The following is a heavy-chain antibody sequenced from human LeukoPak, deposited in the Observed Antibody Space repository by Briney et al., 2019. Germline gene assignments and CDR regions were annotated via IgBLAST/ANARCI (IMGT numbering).Heavy chain of an antibody. J-gene: IGHJ6*02. CDR1: GGSISRYY. Sequence: SETLSLTCTGSGGSISRYYWSWIRQPAGKGLEWIGRIYTSGSTNYNPSLKSRVTMSVDTSKNQFSLKLSSVTAADTAVYYCARDRYYGSGSYYNHYYGMDVWGQGTTVTVSS. CDR3: ARDRYYGSGSYYNHYYGMDV. V-gene: IGHV4-4*07. CDR2: IYTSGST. D-gene: IGHD3-10*01.